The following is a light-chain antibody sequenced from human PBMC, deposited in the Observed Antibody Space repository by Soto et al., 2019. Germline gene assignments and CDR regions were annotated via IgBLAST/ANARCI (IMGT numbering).Light chain of an antibody. J-gene: IGKJ1*01. CDR2: GAS. Sequence: AVQMTQSPSSLSASIGDRVTITCRASQAIRNELGWYQQKPGKAPKRLIYGASNLQSGVPSRFSGSGSGTEFTLTISGLQPEDFATYYCLQDSHYSWTFGQGTKVEVK. V-gene: IGKV1-6*01. CDR1: QAIRNE. CDR3: LQDSHYSWT.